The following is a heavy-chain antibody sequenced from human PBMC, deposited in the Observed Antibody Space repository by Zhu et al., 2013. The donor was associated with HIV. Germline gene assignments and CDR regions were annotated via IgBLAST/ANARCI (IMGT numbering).Heavy chain of an antibody. Sequence: QLVQSGPEVKKPGTSVKVSCKASGFTFTSSAVQWVRQARGQRLEWIGWIVVGSGNTNYAQKFQERVTITRDMSTSTAYMELSSLRSEDTAVYYCAADHQYCSGGSCYSTYYYGMDVWGQGTTVTVSS. CDR2: IVVGSGNT. CDR1: GFTFTSSA. J-gene: IGHJ6*02. D-gene: IGHD2-15*01. CDR3: AADHQYCSGGSCYSTYYYGMDV. V-gene: IGHV1-58*01.